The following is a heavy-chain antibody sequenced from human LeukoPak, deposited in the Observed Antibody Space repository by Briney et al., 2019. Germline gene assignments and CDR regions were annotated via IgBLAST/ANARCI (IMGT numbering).Heavy chain of an antibody. Sequence: GGSLRLSCVASGFTFSSYTMNWVRQAPGKGLEWVSSISSTGTYKYYADSVKGRFTISRDNAKNSLYLQMNSLRAEDTAVYYCARGGPGNYYYYMDVWGKGTTVTVSS. J-gene: IGHJ6*03. CDR3: ARGGPGNYYYYMDV. CDR1: GFTFSSYT. CDR2: ISSTGTYK. D-gene: IGHD3-10*01. V-gene: IGHV3-21*01.